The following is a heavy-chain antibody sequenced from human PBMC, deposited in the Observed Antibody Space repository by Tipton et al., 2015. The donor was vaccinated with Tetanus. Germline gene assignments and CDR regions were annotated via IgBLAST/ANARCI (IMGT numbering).Heavy chain of an antibody. V-gene: IGHV3-33*01. CDR2: SWYDGTDQ. CDR3: AREADCSGGSCFSGDFDN. Sequence: SGFTFNGYGIHWVRQAPGKGLEWVAVSWYDGTDQYYADSVKGRFTLSRDNSKNTLYLQMNSLRAEDTALYYCAREADCSGGSCFSGDFDNWGQGTQVTVSS. CDR1: GFTFNGYG. D-gene: IGHD2-15*01. J-gene: IGHJ4*02.